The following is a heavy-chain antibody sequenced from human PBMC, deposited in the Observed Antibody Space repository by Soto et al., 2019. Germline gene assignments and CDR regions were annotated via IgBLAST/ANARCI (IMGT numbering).Heavy chain of an antibody. J-gene: IGHJ4*02. V-gene: IGHV3-30-3*01. CDR2: ISYDESNK. CDR1: GFTFSSYA. CDR3: ARDQDSGRFLYRALDY. D-gene: IGHD6-25*01. Sequence: PGGSLRLSCAASGFTFSSYAMHWVRQAPGKGLEWVSVISYDESNKYYADSVKGRFTISRDNSNTLYLQMNSLRVEDTAVYYCARDQDSGRFLYRALDYWGQGTLVTSPQ.